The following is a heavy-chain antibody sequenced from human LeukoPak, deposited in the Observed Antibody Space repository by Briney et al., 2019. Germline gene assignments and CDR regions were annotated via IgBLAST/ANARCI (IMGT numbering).Heavy chain of an antibody. V-gene: IGHV3-15*01. CDR1: GFTFSNAW. J-gene: IGHJ3*02. CDR3: TTDVDTAMVSYAFDI. Sequence: GGSLRLSCAASGFTFSNAWMSWVRQAPGKGLEWVGRIKSKTDGGTADYAAPVKGRFTISRDDSKNTLYLQMNSLKTQSTTGYYCTTDVDTAMVSYAFDIWGQGTMVTVSS. CDR2: IKSKTDGGTA. D-gene: IGHD5-18*01.